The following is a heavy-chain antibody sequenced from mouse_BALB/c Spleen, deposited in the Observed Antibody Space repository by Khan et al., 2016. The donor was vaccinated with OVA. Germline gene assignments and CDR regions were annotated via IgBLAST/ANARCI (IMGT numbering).Heavy chain of an antibody. Sequence: QIQLVQSGPELKKPGETVRISCKASGYTFTTAGIQWVQKMPGKGLKWIGWINTHSGVPKYAEDFKGRFAFSLEISVNTAYLQITNLKYEDTATYFCAGGEAGYCRDDGGAMEYWGQGTSVTVSS. V-gene: IGHV9-4*02. D-gene: IGHD2-14*01. CDR2: INTHSGVP. CDR1: GYTFTTAG. J-gene: IGHJ4*01. CDR3: AGGEAGYCRDDGGAMEY.